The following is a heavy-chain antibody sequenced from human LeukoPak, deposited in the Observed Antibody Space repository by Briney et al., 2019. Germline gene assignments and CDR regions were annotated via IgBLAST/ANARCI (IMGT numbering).Heavy chain of an antibody. Sequence: PGGSLRLSCAASGFTFSSYGMHWVRQAPGKGLEWVAVISCDGSNKYYADSVKGRFTISRDNSKNTLYLQMDSLRAEDTAVYYCAKEEQVGAFDYWGQGTLVTVSS. D-gene: IGHD1-26*01. J-gene: IGHJ4*02. CDR1: GFTFSSYG. V-gene: IGHV3-30*18. CDR2: ISCDGSNK. CDR3: AKEEQVGAFDY.